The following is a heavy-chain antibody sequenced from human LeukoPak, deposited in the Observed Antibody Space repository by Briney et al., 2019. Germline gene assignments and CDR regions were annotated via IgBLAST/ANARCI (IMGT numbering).Heavy chain of an antibody. V-gene: IGHV1-8*03. CDR2: MNPNSGNT. CDR3: ARYGIAAAGKGAYYYYYYMDV. Sequence: GASVKVSCKASGYTFTSYDINWVRQATGQRLEWMGWMNPNSGNTGYAQKFQGRVTITRNTSMSTAYMELSSLRSEDTAVYYCARYGIAAAGKGAYYYYYYMDVWGKGTTVTVSS. D-gene: IGHD6-13*01. CDR1: GYTFTSYD. J-gene: IGHJ6*03.